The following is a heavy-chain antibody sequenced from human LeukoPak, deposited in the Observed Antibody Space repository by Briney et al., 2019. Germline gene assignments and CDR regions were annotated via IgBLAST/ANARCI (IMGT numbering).Heavy chain of an antibody. Sequence: PGGSLRLSCAASGFTFSSYSMNWVRQAPGKGLEWVSAISSSSSYIYYADSVKGRFTISRDNAENSLYLQMNSLRAEDTAVYYCAKSLSGWYYFDYWGQGTLVTVSS. CDR2: ISSSSSYI. CDR3: AKSLSGWYYFDY. D-gene: IGHD6-19*01. CDR1: GFTFSSYS. V-gene: IGHV3-21*04. J-gene: IGHJ4*02.